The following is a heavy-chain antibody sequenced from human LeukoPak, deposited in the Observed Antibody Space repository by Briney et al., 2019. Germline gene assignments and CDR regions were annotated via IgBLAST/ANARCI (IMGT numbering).Heavy chain of an antibody. CDR1: GFPFSSYA. CDR3: AKRHGDYFDY. V-gene: IGHV3-23*01. Sequence: PGASLTLSCAASGFPFSSYAMSWVRQPPGKGLECVSTISDSFRITDDADSVKGRSTISRDNSKNTLYLQMNTLRAEDTAVYYCAKRHGDYFDYWGQGTLVTVSS. J-gene: IGHJ4*02. CDR2: ISDSFRIT. D-gene: IGHD4-17*01.